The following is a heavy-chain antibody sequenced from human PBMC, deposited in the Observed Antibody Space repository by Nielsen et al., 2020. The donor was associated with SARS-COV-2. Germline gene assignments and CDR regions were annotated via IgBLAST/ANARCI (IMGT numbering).Heavy chain of an antibody. V-gene: IGHV3-30*18. D-gene: IGHD3-3*01. CDR1: GFTFTNYG. CDR3: AKDVWSGAHQIGPDY. CDR2: VSRDGSDT. Sequence: GESLKISCAASGFTFTNYGMHWVRQVAGKGLEWVAIVSRDGSDTFYVDSVKGRFTISRDNSKNTVYLQMNSLRAEDTAVYHCAKDVWSGAHQIGPDYWGQGILVTVSS. J-gene: IGHJ4*02.